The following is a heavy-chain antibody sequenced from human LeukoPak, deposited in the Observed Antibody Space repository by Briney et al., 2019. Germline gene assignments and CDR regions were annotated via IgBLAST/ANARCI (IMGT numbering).Heavy chain of an antibody. J-gene: IGHJ3*02. Sequence: SETLSLTCTVSGDSIRSYYCSWIRQSPGKGLEWIGYMHYSGSSDYNPSLRSRVTISVDTSKNQFSLNLRSVTAADTAVYYCARRRGSGTQLWKYDAFDIWGQGTLVTVSS. CDR3: ARRRGSGTQLWKYDAFDI. V-gene: IGHV4-59*01. CDR2: MHYSGSS. CDR1: GDSIRSYY. D-gene: IGHD5-18*01.